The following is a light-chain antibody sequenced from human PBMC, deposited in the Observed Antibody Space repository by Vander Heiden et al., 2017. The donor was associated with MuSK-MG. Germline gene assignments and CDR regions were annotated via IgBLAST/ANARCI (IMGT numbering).Light chain of an antibody. J-gene: IGKJ3*01. CDR1: QAISNY. CDR3: QHYDSAPLT. CDR2: AAS. Sequence: DIQITQSPSSPSASVGDRVTITCRASQAISNYVAWYQQNPGKVPKLLIYAASTWQSGVPARFSGSGSGRDFTLTISSLQPEDVATYYCQHYDSAPLTFGPGTRVHI. V-gene: IGKV1-27*01.